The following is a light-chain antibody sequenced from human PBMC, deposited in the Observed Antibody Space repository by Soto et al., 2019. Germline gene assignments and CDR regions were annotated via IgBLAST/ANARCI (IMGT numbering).Light chain of an antibody. Sequence: QSALTQPRSVSGSPGQSVTISCTGTSSDVGGYNYVSWYQQHPGKDPKLMIYDVSKRPSGVPDRFSGSKSGNTASLTISGLQSEDEADYYCCSYAGVCTPLWVFGTGTKVTVL. J-gene: IGLJ1*01. V-gene: IGLV2-11*01. CDR1: SSDVGGYNY. CDR2: DVS. CDR3: CSYAGVCTPLWV.